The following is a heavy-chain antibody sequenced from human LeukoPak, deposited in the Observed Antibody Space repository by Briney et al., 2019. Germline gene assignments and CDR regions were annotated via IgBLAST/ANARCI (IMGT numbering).Heavy chain of an antibody. Sequence: GESLKISCKGSGYSFTSYWIGWVRQMPGKGLEWMGIIYPGDSDTSYSPSFQGQVTISADKSISTAYLQWSSLKASDTAMYYCARPCLGYSSRGAFDIWGQGTMVTVSS. CDR3: ARPCLGYSSRGAFDI. V-gene: IGHV5-51*01. D-gene: IGHD6-13*01. J-gene: IGHJ3*02. CDR1: GYSFTSYW. CDR2: IYPGDSDT.